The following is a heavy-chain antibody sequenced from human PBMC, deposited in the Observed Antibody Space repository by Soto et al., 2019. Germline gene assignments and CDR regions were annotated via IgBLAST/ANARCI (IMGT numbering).Heavy chain of an antibody. J-gene: IGHJ4*02. V-gene: IGHV3-30*04. CDR1: GFTFKSNA. CDR2: ISYDGSNK. D-gene: IGHD2-15*01. CDR3: TSSSVSDIVVVAAASELDY. Sequence: QVQLVESGGGVVQPGRSLRLSCAASGFTFKSNAMHWVRQAPGKGLEWVAVISYDGSNKHYTDSVKGRFTISRDNSQNTLYLQMNGLRPEDTAVYYCTSSSVSDIVVVAAASELDYWGQGTLVTVSS.